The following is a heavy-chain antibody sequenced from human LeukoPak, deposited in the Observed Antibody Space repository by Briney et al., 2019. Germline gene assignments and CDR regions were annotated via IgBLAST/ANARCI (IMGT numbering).Heavy chain of an antibody. CDR3: ARDGRTGGYYYYGMDV. V-gene: IGHV1-2*02. D-gene: IGHD2-8*02. CDR1: GYTFTGYY. CDR2: INPNSGGT. J-gene: IGHJ6*02. Sequence: ASVKVSCRASGYTFTGYYMHWVRQAPGQGLEWMGWINPNSGGTNYAQKFQDRVTMTRDTSISTAYMELSRLRSDDTAVYYCARDGRTGGYYYYGMDVWGQGTTVTVSS.